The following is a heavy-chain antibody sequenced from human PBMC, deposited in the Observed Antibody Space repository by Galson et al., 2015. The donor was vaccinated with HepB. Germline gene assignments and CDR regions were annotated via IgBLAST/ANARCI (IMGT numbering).Heavy chain of an antibody. Sequence: SLRLSCAASGFTFSSYWMHWVRQAPGKGLVWVSRINSDGSSTSYADSVKGRFTISRDNSKNTLYLQMNSLRAEDTAVYYCARGREYWWEGHYDRSWFDPWGQGTLVTVSS. CDR2: INSDGSST. CDR1: GFTFSSYW. J-gene: IGHJ5*02. CDR3: ARGREYWWEGHYDRSWFDP. V-gene: IGHV3-74*01. D-gene: IGHD2-8*02.